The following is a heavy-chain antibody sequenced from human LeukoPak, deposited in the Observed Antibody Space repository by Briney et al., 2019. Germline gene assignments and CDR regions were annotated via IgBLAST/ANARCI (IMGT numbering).Heavy chain of an antibody. CDR3: VGAETSVGYFDY. J-gene: IGHJ4*02. CDR2: VNTTTGNP. D-gene: IGHD4-23*01. CDR1: GYSFTSQA. Sequence: ASVTVSCKASGYSFTSQAINWVGQAPGQGLQGMGWVNTTTGNPTYAQGFTGRFVFSFDTSVSTAYLQISSLKAEDTAVYYCVGAETSVGYFDYWGQGTLVTVSS. V-gene: IGHV7-4-1*02.